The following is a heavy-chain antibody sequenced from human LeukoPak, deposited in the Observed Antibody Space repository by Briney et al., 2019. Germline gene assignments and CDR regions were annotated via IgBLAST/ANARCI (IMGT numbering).Heavy chain of an antibody. J-gene: IGHJ4*02. V-gene: IGHV3-43*01. Sequence: GGSLRLSCAASGFSFDDYTMHWVRQAPGKGLGWVSLISWDGSVTYYADSAKGRFTISRDNSKNSLFLQMNSLRTEDTALYYCAKGAHYFDSSPYYSYYFDYWGQGTLVTVSS. CDR2: ISWDGSVT. D-gene: IGHD3-22*01. CDR3: AKGAHYFDSSPYYSYYFDY. CDR1: GFSFDDYT.